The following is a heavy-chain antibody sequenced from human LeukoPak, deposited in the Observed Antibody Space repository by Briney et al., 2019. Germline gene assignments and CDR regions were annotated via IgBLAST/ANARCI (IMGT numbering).Heavy chain of an antibody. J-gene: IGHJ3*02. Sequence: SETLSLTCAVYGGSFSGYYWSWIRQPPGKGLEWIGEINHSGSTNYNPSLKSRVTISVDTSKNQFSLKLSSVTAADTAVYYCARTWDYYDSSGYHSDAFDIWGQGTMVTVSS. CDR3: ARTWDYYDSSGYHSDAFDI. CDR2: INHSGST. V-gene: IGHV4-34*01. CDR1: GGSFSGYY. D-gene: IGHD3-22*01.